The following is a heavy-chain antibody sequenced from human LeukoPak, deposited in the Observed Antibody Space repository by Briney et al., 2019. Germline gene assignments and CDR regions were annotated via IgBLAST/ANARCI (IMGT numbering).Heavy chain of an antibody. CDR3: AVLLWFGELLNPWPDDAFDI. V-gene: IGHV3-30*03. CDR1: GFNFGNAW. CDR2: ISYDGSNK. Sequence: GGSLRLSCAVSGFNFGNAWMSWVRQAPGKGLEWVAVISYDGSNKYYADSVKGRFTISRDNSKNTLYLQMNSLRAEDTAVYYCAVLLWFGELLNPWPDDAFDIWGQGTMVTVSS. J-gene: IGHJ3*02. D-gene: IGHD3-10*01.